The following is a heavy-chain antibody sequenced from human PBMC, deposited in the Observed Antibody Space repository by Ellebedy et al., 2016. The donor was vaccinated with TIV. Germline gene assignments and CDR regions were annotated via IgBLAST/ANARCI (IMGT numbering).Heavy chain of an antibody. J-gene: IGHJ4*02. CDR1: GYTFTGYY. V-gene: IGHV1-2*02. D-gene: IGHD3-10*01. CDR3: ARVRGVMVIDY. Sequence: AASVKVSCKASGYTFTGYYMHWVRQAPGQGLEWMGWINLNSGGTNYAQKFQGRVTINRDPSISTAYMDLSRLRSDDTAVYYCARVRGVMVIDYWGQGTLVTVSS. CDR2: INLNSGGT.